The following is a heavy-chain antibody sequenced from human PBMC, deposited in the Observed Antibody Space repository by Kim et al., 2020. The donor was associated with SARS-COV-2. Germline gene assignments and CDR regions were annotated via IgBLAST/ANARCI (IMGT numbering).Heavy chain of an antibody. CDR2: ISGSGGST. J-gene: IGHJ4*02. Sequence: GGSLRLSCAASGFTFSSYAMSWVRQAPGKGLEWVSAISGSGGSTYYSDSVKGRFTISRDNSKNTLYLQMNSLRAEDTAVYYCAKGGRGWLLFDYWGQGTLVTVSS. CDR3: AKGGRGWLLFDY. V-gene: IGHV3-23*01. D-gene: IGHD2-15*01. CDR1: GFTFSSYA.